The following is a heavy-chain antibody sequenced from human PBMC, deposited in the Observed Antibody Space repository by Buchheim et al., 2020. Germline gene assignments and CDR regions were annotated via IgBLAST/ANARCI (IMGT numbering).Heavy chain of an antibody. V-gene: IGHV4-34*01. Sequence: QVQLQQWGAGLLKPSETLSLTCAVYGGSFSGYYWSWIRQPQGKGLEWIGEINHSGSTNYNPSLKSRVTISVDTSKNQFSLKLSSVTAADTAVYYCARGVRYSSSWFSGYNWFDPWGQGTL. J-gene: IGHJ5*02. CDR3: ARGVRYSSSWFSGYNWFDP. CDR1: GGSFSGYY. CDR2: INHSGST. D-gene: IGHD6-13*01.